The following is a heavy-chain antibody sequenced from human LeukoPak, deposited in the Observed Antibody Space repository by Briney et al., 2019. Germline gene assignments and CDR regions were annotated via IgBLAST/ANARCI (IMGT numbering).Heavy chain of an antibody. Sequence: GGSLRLSCAASGFTFSSYAMHWVRQAPGKGLEWVAVISYDGSNKYYADSVKGRFTISRDNSKNTLYLQMNSLRAEDTAVYYCARALPVAGSATLRPVGYWGQGTLVTVSS. CDR3: ARALPVAGSATLRPVGY. CDR1: GFTFSSYA. D-gene: IGHD6-19*01. V-gene: IGHV3-30-3*01. J-gene: IGHJ4*02. CDR2: ISYDGSNK.